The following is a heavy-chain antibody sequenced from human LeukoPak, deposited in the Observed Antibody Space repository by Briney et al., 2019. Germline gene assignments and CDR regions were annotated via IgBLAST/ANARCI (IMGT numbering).Heavy chain of an antibody. CDR3: ARDPSHSSSWYVGSYYYYGMDV. D-gene: IGHD6-13*01. CDR1: GGSVSSGSYY. Sequence: SETLSLTCIVSGGSVSSGSYYWSWIRQPPGKGLQWIGYIYFSGSTNYNPSLESRVTISLDTSKNQFSLKLSSVTAADTAVYYCARDPSHSSSWYVGSYYYYGMDVWGQGTTVTVSS. V-gene: IGHV4-61*01. CDR2: IYFSGST. J-gene: IGHJ6*02.